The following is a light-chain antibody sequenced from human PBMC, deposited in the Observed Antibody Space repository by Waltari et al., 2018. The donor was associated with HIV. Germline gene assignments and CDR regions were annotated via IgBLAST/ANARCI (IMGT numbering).Light chain of an antibody. Sequence: DIVMTPSPDSLAFSLRGRAITHCTSSRPVFYSSDNQNYLAWYLQRPGQSPKVLIFWASTRAVGVPDRFRGSGSGTDFSLTLSSLQADDVGVYYCQQYYTVPPTFGGGTKVEI. J-gene: IGKJ4*01. CDR3: QQYYTVPPT. CDR1: RPVFYSSDNQNY. V-gene: IGKV4-1*01. CDR2: WAS.